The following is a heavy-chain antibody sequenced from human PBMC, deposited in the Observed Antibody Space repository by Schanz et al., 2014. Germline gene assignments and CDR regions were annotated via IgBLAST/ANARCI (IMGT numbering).Heavy chain of an antibody. J-gene: IGHJ6*01. CDR3: VKDPDKYNWNDVEGMDV. CDR2: ISSTSRAT. Sequence: EVQLVESGGSLVQPGGSLRLSCAASGFTFRSYSMNWVRQAPGKGLEWISYISSTSRATYYADSVKGRFTISRDNAKNSLYLEMTSLRGEDTAVYYCVKDPDKYNWNDVEGMDVWGPGTTVTVSS. V-gene: IGHV3-48*04. D-gene: IGHD1-1*01. CDR1: GFTFRSYS.